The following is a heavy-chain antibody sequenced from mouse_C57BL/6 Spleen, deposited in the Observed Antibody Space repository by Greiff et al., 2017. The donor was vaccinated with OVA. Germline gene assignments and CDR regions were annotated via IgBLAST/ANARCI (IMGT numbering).Heavy chain of an antibody. V-gene: IGHV1-9*01. J-gene: IGHJ2*01. CDR1: GYTFPGYW. CDR3: ARRVDGYLYFDY. Sequence: QVQLQQSGAELMKPGATVKLSCKATGYTFPGYWIEWVKQRPGHGLEWIGEILPGSGRTNYNEKFKGKATFTADTSSNTAYMQLSSLTTEDSAIYYCARRVDGYLYFDYWGQGTTLTVSS. CDR2: ILPGSGRT. D-gene: IGHD2-3*01.